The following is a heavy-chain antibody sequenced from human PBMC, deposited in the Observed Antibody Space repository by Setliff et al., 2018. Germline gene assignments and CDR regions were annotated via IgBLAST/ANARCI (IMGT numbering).Heavy chain of an antibody. Sequence: PGGSLRLSCAASGFTFSSYAMSWVRQAPGKGLEWVSAISDSGGSTYYADSVKGRFTISRDSSRNTLYLQMNSLRAEDTAVYYCAKLRYYYDSSGYYYRFDYFYHYMDVWGKGTTVTVSS. J-gene: IGHJ6*03. CDR3: AKLRYYYDSSGYYYRFDYFYHYMDV. CDR1: GFTFSSYA. CDR2: ISDSGGST. D-gene: IGHD3-22*01. V-gene: IGHV3-23*01.